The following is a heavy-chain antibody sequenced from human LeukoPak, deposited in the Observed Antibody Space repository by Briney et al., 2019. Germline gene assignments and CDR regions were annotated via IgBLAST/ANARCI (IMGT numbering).Heavy chain of an antibody. CDR2: IYTSGST. Sequence: SETLSLTCTVSGHSISSGDYYWRWLRPPAGKGLEWIGRIYTSGSTTYNPSLKSRVPISGDTSENQFSLRLSSVTAADTAVYYCARASYSYDISGWVPFDYWGQGTLVTVSS. V-gene: IGHV4-61*02. CDR3: ARASYSYDISGWVPFDY. J-gene: IGHJ4*02. CDR1: GHSISSGDYY. D-gene: IGHD3-22*01.